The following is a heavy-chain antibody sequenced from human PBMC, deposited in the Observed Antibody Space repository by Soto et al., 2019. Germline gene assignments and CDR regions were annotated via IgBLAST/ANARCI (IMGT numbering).Heavy chain of an antibody. CDR2: ISSGSYTI. Sequence: GGSLRLSCAASGFTFSSYSMNWVRQAPGKGLEWVSYISSGSYTIYYADSVKGRFTISRDNAKNSLYLQMNSLRDEDTAVYYCAGGGRGGTDSFDYWGQGTLVTVSS. V-gene: IGHV3-48*02. J-gene: IGHJ4*02. D-gene: IGHD3-16*01. CDR1: GFTFSSYS. CDR3: AGGGRGGTDSFDY.